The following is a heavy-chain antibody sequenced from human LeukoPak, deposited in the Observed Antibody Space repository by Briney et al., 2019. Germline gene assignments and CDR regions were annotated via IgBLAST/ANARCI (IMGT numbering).Heavy chain of an antibody. V-gene: IGHV3-74*01. CDR3: ARASDTAMVTPGFDY. J-gene: IGHJ4*02. Sequence: GGTLRLSCAASGFTFSTYGITWVRQAPGKGLVWVSRINSDGSSTSYADSVKGRFTISRDNAKNTLYLQMNSLRAEDTAVYYCARASDTAMVTPGFDYWGQGTLVTVSS. D-gene: IGHD5-18*01. CDR1: GFTFSTYG. CDR2: INSDGSST.